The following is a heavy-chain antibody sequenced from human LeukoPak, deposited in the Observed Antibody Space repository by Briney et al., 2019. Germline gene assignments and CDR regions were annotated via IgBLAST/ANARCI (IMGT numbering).Heavy chain of an antibody. CDR2: INHSGST. CDR1: GGSLSGYY. Sequence: SETLSLTCAVYGGSLSGYYWSWIRQPPGKGLEWIGEINHSGSTNYNPSLKSRVTISVDTSKNQFSLKLSSVTAADTAVYYCARGHHAYCSGGSCSKPLDYWGQGTLVTVSS. D-gene: IGHD2-15*01. CDR3: ARGHHAYCSGGSCSKPLDY. V-gene: IGHV4-34*01. J-gene: IGHJ4*02.